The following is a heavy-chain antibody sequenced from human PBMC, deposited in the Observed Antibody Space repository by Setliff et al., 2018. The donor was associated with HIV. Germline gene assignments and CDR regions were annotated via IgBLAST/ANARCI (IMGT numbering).Heavy chain of an antibody. CDR3: TTPLDSSGYFGSDYFDY. Sequence: ASVMVSCKASGYTFTDYYKHWVQQAPGKGLEWMGRVDPEDGETTYAEKFQGRITITADTSTDTAYLELSSLRSEDSAFYYCTTPLDSSGYFGSDYFDYWGQGALVTVSS. J-gene: IGHJ4*02. CDR2: VDPEDGET. D-gene: IGHD3-22*01. CDR1: GYTFTDYY. V-gene: IGHV1-69-2*01.